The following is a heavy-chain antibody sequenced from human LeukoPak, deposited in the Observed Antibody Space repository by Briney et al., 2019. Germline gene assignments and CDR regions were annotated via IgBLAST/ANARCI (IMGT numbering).Heavy chain of an antibody. Sequence: SETLSLTCTVSGGSISSYYWNWIWQTPGKGLEWIGNFYYSGTTNFNPSLKSRVTISVDTSKNQFSLKLSSVPAADTAVYYCARHSWVYGSGSYYNAPFDYWGQGTLVTVSS. J-gene: IGHJ4*02. CDR1: GGSISSYY. D-gene: IGHD3-10*01. V-gene: IGHV4-59*08. CDR2: FYYSGTT. CDR3: ARHSWVYGSGSYYNAPFDY.